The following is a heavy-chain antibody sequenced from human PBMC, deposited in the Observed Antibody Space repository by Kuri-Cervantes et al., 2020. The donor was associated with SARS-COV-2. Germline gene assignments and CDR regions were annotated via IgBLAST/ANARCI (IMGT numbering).Heavy chain of an antibody. CDR2: IKQDASEI. D-gene: IGHD3-10*01. V-gene: IGHV3-7*03. CDR3: AKGGGITMVRGVNYFDY. J-gene: IGHJ4*02. Sequence: GESLKISCAASGFTLSSNWMSWVRQAPGKGLEWVANIKQDASEIYYVDSVKGRFTISRDNAKNSLYLQMNSLRAEDMALYYCAKGGGITMVRGVNYFDYWGQGTLVTVSS. CDR1: GFTLSSNW.